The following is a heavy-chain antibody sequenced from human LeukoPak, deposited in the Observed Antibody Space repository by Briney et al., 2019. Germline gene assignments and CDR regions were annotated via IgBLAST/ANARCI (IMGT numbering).Heavy chain of an antibody. J-gene: IGHJ4*02. V-gene: IGHV4-34*01. CDR1: GGSFSGYY. Sequence: PSETLSLTCALYGGSFSGYYWRWIRQPPGRGLEWIVEINHCGITNYNPSRKSRVPISVDTSKTQFSLKLSSVTAAAPPVYYYASLAWIQLWLPYYFDYWGQGTLVTVPS. CDR2: INHCGIT. D-gene: IGHD5-18*01. CDR3: ASLAWIQLWLPYYFDY.